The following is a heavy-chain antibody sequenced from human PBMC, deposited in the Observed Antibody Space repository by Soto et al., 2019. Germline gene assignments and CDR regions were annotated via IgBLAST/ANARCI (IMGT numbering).Heavy chain of an antibody. Sequence: QVQLVQSGAEVKKPGASVKVSCKASGYTFTSYGISWVRQAPGQGLEWMGWISAYNGNINYAQKLQGRVTMTTDTSTSTAYMELRSLRSDDTAVYYCARGLFYYDSSGYYPWFDPWGQGTLVTVSS. CDR1: GYTFTSYG. V-gene: IGHV1-18*01. J-gene: IGHJ5*02. CDR3: ARGLFYYDSSGYYPWFDP. D-gene: IGHD3-22*01. CDR2: ISAYNGNI.